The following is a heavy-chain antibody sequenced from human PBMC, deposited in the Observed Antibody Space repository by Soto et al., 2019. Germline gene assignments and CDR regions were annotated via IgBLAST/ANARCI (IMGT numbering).Heavy chain of an antibody. CDR3: ARMWGGAFDI. Sequence: TVGSDCLWILRWLWLRQPPGKGLEWIGYIYYSGSTNYNPSLKSRVTISVDTSKNQFSLKLSSVTAADTDVYYCARMWGGAFDIWGQGTMVT. J-gene: IGHJ3*02. CDR2: IYYSGST. V-gene: IGHV4-59*01. D-gene: IGHD3-10*01. CDR1: SDCLWILR.